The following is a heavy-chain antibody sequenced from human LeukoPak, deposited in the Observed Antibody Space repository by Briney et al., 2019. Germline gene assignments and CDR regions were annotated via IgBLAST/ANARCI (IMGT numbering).Heavy chain of an antibody. CDR2: ISYDGSNK. J-gene: IGHJ4*02. D-gene: IGHD3-3*01. CDR1: GFTFSSYG. CDR3: AKAGFWSGPARYFDY. Sequence: GRSLRLSCAASGFTFSSYGMHWVRQAPGKGLEWVAVISYDGSNKYYADSVKGRFTISRDNSKNTLYLQMNSLRAKDTAVYYCAKAGFWSGPARYFDYWGQGTLVTVSS. V-gene: IGHV3-30*18.